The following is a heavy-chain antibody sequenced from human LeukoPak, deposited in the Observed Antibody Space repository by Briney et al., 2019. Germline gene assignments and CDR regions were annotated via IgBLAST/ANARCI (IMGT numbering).Heavy chain of an antibody. CDR1: GFTFSTYV. Sequence: GGSLRLSSSVGGFTFSTYVVRWVRLAPGEGVEYVSAISGNWDNTYYAASVKDRFTISRDHSKTTLYLQMSSLRADDSAVYYCVRGTGYWGQGTLVTVSS. J-gene: IGHJ4*02. CDR3: VRGTGY. V-gene: IGHV3-64D*06. CDR2: ISGNWDNT.